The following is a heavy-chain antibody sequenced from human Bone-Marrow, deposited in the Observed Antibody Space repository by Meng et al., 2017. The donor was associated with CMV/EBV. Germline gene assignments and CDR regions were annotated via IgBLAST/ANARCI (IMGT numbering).Heavy chain of an antibody. CDR2: IYPGDSDT. CDR1: GYSFTSYW. J-gene: IGHJ4*02. V-gene: IGHV5-51*01. D-gene: IGHD3-3*01. CDR3: ARAETVWSGYYTEYYFDY. Sequence: GGSLRLSCKGSGYSFTSYWIGWVRQMPGKGLEWMGIIYPGDSDTRYSPSFQGQVTISADKSISTAYLQWSSLKASDTAMYYCARAETVWSGYYTEYYFDYWGQGTLVTVSS.